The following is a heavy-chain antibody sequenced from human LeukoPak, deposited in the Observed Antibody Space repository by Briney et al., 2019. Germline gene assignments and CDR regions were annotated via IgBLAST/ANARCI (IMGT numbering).Heavy chain of an antibody. CDR2: IYYSGST. CDR1: GGSISSYY. D-gene: IGHD2-21*02. J-gene: IGHJ6*03. Sequence: PSETLSLTCTVSGGSISSYYWSRIRQPPGKGLEWIGYIYYSGSTNYNPSLKSRLTISVDTSKNQFSLKLSSVTAADTAVYYCATYGGDSVSYYYHMDVWGTGTTVTVSS. V-gene: IGHV4-59*01. CDR3: ATYGGDSVSYYYHMDV.